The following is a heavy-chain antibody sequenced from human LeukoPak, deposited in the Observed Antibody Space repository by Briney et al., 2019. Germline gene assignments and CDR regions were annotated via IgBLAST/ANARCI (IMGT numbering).Heavy chain of an antibody. V-gene: IGHV3-23*01. Sequence: GGSLRLSCADSGFTFSRFAVSWVRQAPGKGLECVSTMSGSGGSTYYADSVKGRFTLSRDNSKSTLFLQMNNLRVEDTAVYYCAKGQAIGWYFDLWGRGTLLTVSS. J-gene: IGHJ2*01. CDR2: MSGSGGST. D-gene: IGHD5-24*01. CDR3: AKGQAIGWYFDL. CDR1: GFTFSRFA.